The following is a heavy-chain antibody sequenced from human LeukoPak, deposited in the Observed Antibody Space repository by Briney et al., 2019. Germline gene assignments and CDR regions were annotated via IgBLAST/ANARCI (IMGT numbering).Heavy chain of an antibody. V-gene: IGHV3-23*01. Sequence: GGSLRLSCAASGFTFSTYAMTWIRQAPGKGLEWVSTIEGTNTYYADSVKGRFTISRDNSKNTLYLQMNSLRAEDTAVYYCARDGEYYYDSSGYFDYWGQGTLVTVSS. CDR3: ARDGEYYYDSSGYFDY. CDR2: IEGTNT. J-gene: IGHJ4*02. D-gene: IGHD3-22*01. CDR1: GFTFSTYA.